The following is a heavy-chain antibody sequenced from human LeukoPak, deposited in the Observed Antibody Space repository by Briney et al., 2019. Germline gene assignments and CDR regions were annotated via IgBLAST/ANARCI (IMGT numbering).Heavy chain of an antibody. Sequence: SGGSLRLSCAASGFTFSSYWMHWVRQAPGKGLVWVSRVNSDGSSTSYADSVKGRFTISRDNSKNTLYLQINSLRAEDTAVYYCATDYSSSSSYFDYWGQRTLVTVSS. CDR2: VNSDGSST. J-gene: IGHJ4*02. D-gene: IGHD6-6*01. CDR3: ATDYSSSSSYFDY. CDR1: GFTFSSYW. V-gene: IGHV3-74*01.